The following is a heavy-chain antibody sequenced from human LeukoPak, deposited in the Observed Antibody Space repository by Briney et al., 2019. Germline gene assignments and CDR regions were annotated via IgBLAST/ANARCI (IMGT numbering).Heavy chain of an antibody. J-gene: IGHJ5*02. CDR1: XYSISSGYX. D-gene: IGHD2-2*01. CDR2: IYHSGRT. Sequence: SETLXXXXXXXXYSISSGYXWGWIRQPPGKGLEWIGCIYHSGRTYYIPSLKPRLTISVDPSTNQFSLQLSSVTAADTAVYYCARQGDQLLSLNWFDPWGQGTLVTVSS. V-gene: IGHV4-38-2*01. CDR3: ARQGDQLLSLNWFDP.